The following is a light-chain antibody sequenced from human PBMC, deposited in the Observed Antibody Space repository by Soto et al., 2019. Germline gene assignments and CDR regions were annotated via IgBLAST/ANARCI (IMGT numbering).Light chain of an antibody. Sequence: EVVLTQPPAPLSVSPGEGVTLSCRASQGIGDTLAWYQHKTGQTPRLLLYDTSARAPGVSARCSGSRSGPEGTLSLASLQTEDFAIYYRQRYYTAPLTIGGGTKVESK. J-gene: IGKJ4*01. CDR3: QRYYTAPLT. CDR2: DTS. CDR1: QGIGDT. V-gene: IGKV3-15*01.